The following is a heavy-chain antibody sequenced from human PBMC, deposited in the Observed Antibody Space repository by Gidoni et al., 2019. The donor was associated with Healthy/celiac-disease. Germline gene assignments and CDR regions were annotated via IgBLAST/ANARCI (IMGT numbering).Heavy chain of an antibody. CDR1: GYTFTSYY. V-gene: IGHV1-46*03. Sequence: QVQLVQSGAEVKKPGASVKVSCKASGYTFTSYYMHWVRQAPGQGLEWMGIINPSGGSTSYAQKFQGRVTMTRDTSTSTVYMELSSLRSEDTAVYYCARLHEEIAAARGPFDYWGQGTLVTVSS. J-gene: IGHJ4*02. CDR3: ARLHEEIAAARGPFDY. D-gene: IGHD6-13*01. CDR2: INPSGGST.